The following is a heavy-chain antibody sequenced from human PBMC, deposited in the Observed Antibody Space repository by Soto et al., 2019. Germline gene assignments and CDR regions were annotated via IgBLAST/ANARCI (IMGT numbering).Heavy chain of an antibody. V-gene: IGHV1-69*08. CDR3: ARGEGEAGPCYNWFDP. J-gene: IGHJ5*02. D-gene: IGHD6-13*01. CDR1: GGTINSYT. Sequence: QVQLVQSGAEVKKPGSSVKVFCRASGGTINSYTLSWVRQAHGQGFEWLGRFIPVLGATNYAQKFQARVTLAADKATSTAYMKLNNLTSENTAVYYCARGEGEAGPCYNWFDPWGQGTLVTVSS. CDR2: FIPVLGAT.